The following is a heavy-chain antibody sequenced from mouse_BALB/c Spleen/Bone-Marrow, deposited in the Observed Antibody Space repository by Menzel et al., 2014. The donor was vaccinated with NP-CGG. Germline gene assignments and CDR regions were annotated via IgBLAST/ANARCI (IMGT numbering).Heavy chain of an antibody. D-gene: IGHD4-1*01. Sequence: EVMLAQSGADLVKPGGSLKLSCAASGFPFSSYGMSWVRQTPDKRLEWIATINNGGTYTYYPDNEKGRFTISRDNAKNTLYLQMSSLKSEDTAMDYCALNWDSAYWGQGTLVTVSA. CDR2: INNGGTYT. CDR1: GFPFSSYG. J-gene: IGHJ3*01. CDR3: ALNWDSAY. V-gene: IGHV5-6*01.